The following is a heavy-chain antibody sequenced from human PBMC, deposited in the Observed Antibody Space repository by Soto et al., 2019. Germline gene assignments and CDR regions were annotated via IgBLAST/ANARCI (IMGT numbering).Heavy chain of an antibody. J-gene: IGHJ5*02. CDR3: ARSSGGNFGIIIEGSNWFDP. D-gene: IGHD3-3*01. V-gene: IGHV1-46*01. CDR2: INPHGGST. CDR1: GDTFTSYY. Sequence: ASVKVSCKAPGDTFTSYYLNWVRQAPGQGLEWMGVINPHGGSTKYAQKFQGRVTMTRDTSMSTVYMGLRSLRSDDTAIYDCARSSGGNFGIIIEGSNWFDPWGQGTLVTVSS.